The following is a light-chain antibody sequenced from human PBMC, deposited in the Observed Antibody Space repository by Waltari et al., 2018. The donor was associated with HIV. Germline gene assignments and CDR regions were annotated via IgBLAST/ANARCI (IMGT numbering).Light chain of an antibody. V-gene: IGKV1-16*01. CDR2: AAS. CDR1: PGISIY. CDR3: QQYNSYPLT. J-gene: IGKJ4*01. Sequence: DIQMTKSPYSLSDSVGDTFTLTCRASPGISIYLAWFQQKPGRAPRSLIYAASSLQSGVPSRFSGSRSGTEFTLTISSLQPEDLATYYCQQYNSYPLTFGGGTKVEIK.